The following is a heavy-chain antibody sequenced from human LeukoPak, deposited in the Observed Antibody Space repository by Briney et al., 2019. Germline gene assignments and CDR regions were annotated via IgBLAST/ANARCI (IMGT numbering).Heavy chain of an antibody. CDR2: IYYSGST. Sequence: SQTLSLTCTVSGGSISSGGYYWSWIRQHPGKGLEWIGYIYYSGSTNYNPSLKSRVTISVDTSKNQFSLKLSSVTAADTAVYYCARRGSSGWFYYWGQGTLVTVSS. CDR1: GGSISSGGYY. D-gene: IGHD6-19*01. CDR3: ARRGSSGWFYY. V-gene: IGHV4-31*03. J-gene: IGHJ4*02.